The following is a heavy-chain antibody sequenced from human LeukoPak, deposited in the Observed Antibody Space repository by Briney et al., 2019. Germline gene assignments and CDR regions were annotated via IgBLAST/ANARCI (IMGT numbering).Heavy chain of an antibody. D-gene: IGHD3-10*01. V-gene: IGHV4-59*01. CDR2: VYYSGST. CDR1: GVPISNYY. J-gene: IGHJ5*02. Sequence: SETLSLTCTVSGVPISNYYWHWIRQSPGKGLEWIGYVYYSGSTDYNPSLKSRVSISADTSKNQFFLELSSVTAADTAIYYCARGGVVGTMLRGINWFDPWGQGSLVAVSS. CDR3: ARGGVVGTMLRGINWFDP.